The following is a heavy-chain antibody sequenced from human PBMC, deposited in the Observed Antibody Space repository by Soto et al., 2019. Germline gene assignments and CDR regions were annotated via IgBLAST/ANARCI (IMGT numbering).Heavy chain of an antibody. D-gene: IGHD6-19*01. Sequence: QVQLVESGGGVVQPGRSLRLSCAASGFTFSSYGMHWVRQAPGKGLEWVAVISYDGSNKYYADSVKGRFTISRDNSKNTMYLQMNGLRAEYTAVYYCAKAYSSGWDCCGRDVWGQGTTVTVSS. J-gene: IGHJ6*02. CDR2: ISYDGSNK. V-gene: IGHV3-30*18. CDR1: GFTFSSYG. CDR3: AKAYSSGWDCCGRDV.